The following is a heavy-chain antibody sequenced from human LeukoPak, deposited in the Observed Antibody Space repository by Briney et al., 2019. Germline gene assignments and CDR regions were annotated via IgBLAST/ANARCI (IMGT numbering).Heavy chain of an antibody. D-gene: IGHD2-15*01. CDR3: ASPYPYTNWSDP. V-gene: IGHV4-34*01. CDR2: INHSGST. J-gene: IGHJ5*02. CDR1: GGSFSGYY. Sequence: NASGTLSLTCAVDGGSFSGYYWSWIRQPPGKGLEWIGEINHSGSTNYNPSLKSRVTISVDTSKNQFSLKLSSVTAADTAVYYCASPYPYTNWSDPCGQGTLVTVSS.